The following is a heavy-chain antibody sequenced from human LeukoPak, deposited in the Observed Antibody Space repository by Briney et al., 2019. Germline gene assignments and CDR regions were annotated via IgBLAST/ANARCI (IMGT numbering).Heavy chain of an antibody. D-gene: IGHD2-21*02. CDR1: GASISSYW. Sequence: SETLSLTCTVYGASISSYWWSWNRQHPGKGLEWIGYIYHSGNTNHNPSLNSRVIISLDTSKNQLSLKLSSVTAADTAVYYCARDGAHCGGDCLDYWGQGALVTVSS. CDR3: ARDGAHCGGDCLDY. CDR2: IYHSGNT. J-gene: IGHJ4*02. V-gene: IGHV4-59*01.